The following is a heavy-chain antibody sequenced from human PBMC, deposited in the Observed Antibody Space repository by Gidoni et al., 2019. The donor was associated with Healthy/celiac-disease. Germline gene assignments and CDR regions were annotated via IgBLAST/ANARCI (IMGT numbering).Heavy chain of an antibody. V-gene: IGHV4-34*01. CDR2: INHSGST. Sequence: QVQLQQWGAGLLKPSETLSLTCAVYGGSFRGYYWSWIRQPPGKGLEWIGEINHSGSTNYNPSLKSRVTISVDTSKNQFSLKLSSVTAADTAVYYCARERRITIFGVPTYYYGMDVWGQGTTVTVSS. J-gene: IGHJ6*02. CDR3: ARERRITIFGVPTYYYGMDV. CDR1: GGSFRGYY. D-gene: IGHD3-3*01.